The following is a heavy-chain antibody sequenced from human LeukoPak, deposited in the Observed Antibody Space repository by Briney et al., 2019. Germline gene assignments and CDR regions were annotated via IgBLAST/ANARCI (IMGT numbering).Heavy chain of an antibody. CDR2: VYTGGST. J-gene: IGHJ4*02. CDR3: ARTRQLDY. V-gene: IGHV4-61*02. Sequence: PSETLSLTCTVSGAPISSGNDYWSWIRQPAGKGLEWIGRVYTGGSTNYNPSLKSRVTISVDTSKNQFSLKLNSVTAADTAVYYCARTRQLDYWGQGTLVTVSS. CDR1: GAPISSGNDY. D-gene: IGHD6-13*01.